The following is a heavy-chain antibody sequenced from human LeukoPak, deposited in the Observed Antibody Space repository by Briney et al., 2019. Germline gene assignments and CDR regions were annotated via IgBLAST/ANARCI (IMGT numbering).Heavy chain of an antibody. CDR3: ARDNAGLGAFGY. CDR1: GFTFSNAW. CDR2: ISSNGGST. Sequence: PGGSLRLSCAASGFTFSNAWMSWVRQAPGKGLEYVSAISSNGGSTYYANSVKGRFTISRDNSKNTLYLQMGSLRAEDMAVYYCARDNAGLGAFGYWGQGTLVTVSS. J-gene: IGHJ4*02. D-gene: IGHD3-10*01. V-gene: IGHV3-64*01.